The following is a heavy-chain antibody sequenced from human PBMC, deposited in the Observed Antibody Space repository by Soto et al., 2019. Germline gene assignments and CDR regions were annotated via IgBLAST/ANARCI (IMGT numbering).Heavy chain of an antibody. CDR1: GYSFTSYW. D-gene: IGHD6-13*01. V-gene: IGHV5-51*01. J-gene: IGHJ6*04. CDR2: IYPGDSDT. CDR3: ARQPTGGSSSWRSPGDYYYYGMDV. Sequence: GDSLKISCKGSGYSFTSYWIGWVRQMPGKGLEWMGIIYPGDSDTRYSSSVQGQVTMSADKSISTAYLQWSSLKASDTAMYYCARQPTGGSSSWRSPGDYYYYGMDVWGKRNTVTVSS.